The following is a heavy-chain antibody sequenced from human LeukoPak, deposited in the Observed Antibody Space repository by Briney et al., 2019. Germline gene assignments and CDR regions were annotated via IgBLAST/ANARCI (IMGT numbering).Heavy chain of an antibody. D-gene: IGHD3-10*01. Sequence: PSQTLSLTCTVSGGSISSDGYYWSWIRQHPGKGLEWIGYIYYSGSAYYNPALKSRVTISVDTSKNQFSLKLSSVTAADAAVYYCARGLAGLVRGGLDVCGKGNTITVSS. V-gene: IGHV4-31*03. CDR1: GGSISSDGYY. CDR2: IYYSGSA. J-gene: IGHJ6*04. CDR3: ARGLAGLVRGGLDV.